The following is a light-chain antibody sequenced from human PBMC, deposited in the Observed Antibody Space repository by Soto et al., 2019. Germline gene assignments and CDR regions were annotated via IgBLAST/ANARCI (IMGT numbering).Light chain of an antibody. CDR3: QTWGVGLWV. CDR1: SGHSSYA. Sequence: QAVVTQSPSASASLGASVKLTCTLSSGHSSYAIAWHQKHPERGPRYLMKIKSDGSHTRGDGIPDRFSGSSSGADRYLTISSLQSDDEADYYCQTWGVGLWVFGGGTQLTVL. J-gene: IGLJ3*02. V-gene: IGLV4-69*01. CDR2: IKSDGSH.